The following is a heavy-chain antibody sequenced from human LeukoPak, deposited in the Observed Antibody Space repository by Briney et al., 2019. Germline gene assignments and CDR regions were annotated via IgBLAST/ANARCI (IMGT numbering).Heavy chain of an antibody. Sequence: PGGSLRLSCAASELTLSNYCMTWVRQGPGKGLEWVATIKRDGAETYYVDSVRGRFTISRDNSKNTPYLQMNGLRAEDTAVYYCARDYGSPMVRGLGWWYYFDYWGQGTLVTVSS. CDR1: ELTLSNYC. D-gene: IGHD3-10*01. V-gene: IGHV3-7*01. CDR3: ARDYGSPMVRGLGWWYYFDY. J-gene: IGHJ4*02. CDR2: IKRDGAET.